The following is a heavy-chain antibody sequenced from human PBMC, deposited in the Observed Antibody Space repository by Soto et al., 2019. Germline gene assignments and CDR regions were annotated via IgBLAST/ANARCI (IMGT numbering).Heavy chain of an antibody. CDR3: ARTPATVTTREPYGMDV. V-gene: IGHV4-59*01. CDR2: IYYSGST. Sequence: SETLSLTCTVSGGSISSYYWSWIRQPPGKGLEWIGYIYYSGSTNYNPSLKSRVTISVDTSKNQFSLKLSSVTAADTAVYYCARTPATVTTREPYGMDVWGQGATVTVSS. J-gene: IGHJ6*02. D-gene: IGHD4-17*01. CDR1: GGSISSYY.